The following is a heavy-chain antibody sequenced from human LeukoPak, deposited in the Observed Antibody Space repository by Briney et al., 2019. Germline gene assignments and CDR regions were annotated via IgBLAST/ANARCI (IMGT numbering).Heavy chain of an antibody. D-gene: IGHD3-3*01. V-gene: IGHV3-30*03. CDR3: ATPAPYYDFWSGYC. J-gene: IGHJ4*02. Sequence: GGSLRLSCAASGFTFSSYGMHWVRQAPGKGLEWVAVISYDGSNKYYAGSVKGRFTISRDNSKNTLYLQMNSLRAEDTAVYYCATPAPYYDFWSGYCWGQGTLVTVSS. CDR1: GFTFSSYG. CDR2: ISYDGSNK.